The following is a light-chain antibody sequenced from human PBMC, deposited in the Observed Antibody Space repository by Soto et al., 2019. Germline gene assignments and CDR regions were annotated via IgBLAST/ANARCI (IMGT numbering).Light chain of an antibody. CDR1: QSVSGN. J-gene: IGKJ1*01. Sequence: EIVMTQSPVTLSVSPGERATLSCLASQSVSGNLAWYQQKPGQAPRLLIYGVSARATGIPARFSGSGFGTEFTLTISSLQSEDFALYYCQQYNFWPETFGQGTKVDI. CDR2: GVS. V-gene: IGKV3-15*01. CDR3: QQYNFWPET.